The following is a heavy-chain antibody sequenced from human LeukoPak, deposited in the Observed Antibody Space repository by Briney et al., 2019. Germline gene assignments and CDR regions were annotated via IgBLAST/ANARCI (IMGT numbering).Heavy chain of an antibody. D-gene: IGHD2-21*01. CDR3: ARAGEAPYYYYYYMDV. V-gene: IGHV1-69*06. CDR2: IIPIFGTA. Sequence: SVKVSCKASGGTFSSYAISWVRQAPGQGLEWMGGIIPIFGTANYAQKFQSRVTITADKSTSTAYMELSSLRSEDTAVYYCARAGEAPYYYYYYMDVWGKGTTVTVSS. CDR1: GGTFSSYA. J-gene: IGHJ6*03.